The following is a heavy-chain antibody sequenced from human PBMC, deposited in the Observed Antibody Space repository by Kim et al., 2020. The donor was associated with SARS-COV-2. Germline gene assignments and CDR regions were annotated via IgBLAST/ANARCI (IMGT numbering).Heavy chain of an antibody. CDR3: AKDGRQQLVRNYYYGRDV. J-gene: IGHJ6*01. CDR1: GFTFSSYA. CDR2: ISGSGGST. Sequence: GGSLRLSCAASGFTFSSYAMSWVRQAPGKGLEWVSAISGSGGSTYYADSVKGRFTISRDNSKNTLYLQMNSLRAEDTAVYYCAKDGRQQLVRNYYYGRDVWGQGTTVTVSS. V-gene: IGHV3-23*01. D-gene: IGHD6-13*01.